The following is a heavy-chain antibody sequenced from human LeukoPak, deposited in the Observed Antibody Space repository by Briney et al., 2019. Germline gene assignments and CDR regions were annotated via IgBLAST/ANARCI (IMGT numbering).Heavy chain of an antibody. V-gene: IGHV3-23*01. D-gene: IGHD5-12*01. CDR3: AKEGSGYDSDYYYYMDV. CDR1: GFTFSSYG. Sequence: PGGSLRLSCAASGFTFSSYGMSWVRQAPGKGLEWVSAISGSGGSTYYADSVKGRFTISRDNSKNTLYLQMNSLRAEDTAVYYCAKEGSGYDSDYYYYMDVWGKGTTVTISS. J-gene: IGHJ6*03. CDR2: ISGSGGST.